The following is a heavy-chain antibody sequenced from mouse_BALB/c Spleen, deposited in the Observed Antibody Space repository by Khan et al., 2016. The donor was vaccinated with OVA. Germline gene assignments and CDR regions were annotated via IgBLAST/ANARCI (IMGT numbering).Heavy chain of an antibody. D-gene: IGHD2-14*01. CDR2: ISPGSGNP. Sequence: LVKPGASVKLSCKASGYTFTSYLINWVKQTPGQGLEWVGQISPGSGNPYYTKIFKGKATLTVDTSSTTVYIQLSSLSSEDSAVYCCAGSNNYVNVRYDLDYWGQGTTVTVSS. CDR1: GYTFTSYL. J-gene: IGHJ4*01. V-gene: IGHV1S41*01. CDR3: AGSNNYVNVRYDLDY.